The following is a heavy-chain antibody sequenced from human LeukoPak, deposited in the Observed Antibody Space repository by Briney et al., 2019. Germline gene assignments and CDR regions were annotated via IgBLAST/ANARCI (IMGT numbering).Heavy chain of an antibody. Sequence: GGSLRLSCAVSGFTFSSSWMHWVRQAPGKGLVWVSHIKTDGSTTAYADSVKGRFTISRDNAKNTLYLQMNSLRAEDTGVYYCAKDRGIDLGFDYWGQGTLVTVSS. J-gene: IGHJ4*02. V-gene: IGHV3-74*01. CDR3: AKDRGIDLGFDY. CDR1: GFTFSSSW. D-gene: IGHD2-21*01. CDR2: IKTDGSTT.